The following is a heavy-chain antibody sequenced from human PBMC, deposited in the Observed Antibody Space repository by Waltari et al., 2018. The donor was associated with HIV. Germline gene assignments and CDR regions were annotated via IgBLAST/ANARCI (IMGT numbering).Heavy chain of an antibody. J-gene: IGHJ6*02. Sequence: EVQVVESGGDLVQQGGSLRLYCEASGFNLSNYHMTWVRQAPGKGLEWISYVSISSTYIYYADSVKGRFTISRDTAKNSLSLQMNSLRDEDTAVYYCARDATTTWQNYYYGMDVWGQGTTVTVSS. CDR3: ARDATTTWQNYYYGMDV. CDR1: GFNLSNYH. V-gene: IGHV3-48*02. D-gene: IGHD1-7*01. CDR2: VSISSTYI.